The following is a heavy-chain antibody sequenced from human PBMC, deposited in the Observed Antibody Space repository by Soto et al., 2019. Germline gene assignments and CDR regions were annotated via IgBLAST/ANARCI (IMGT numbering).Heavy chain of an antibody. CDR3: ARGTWDSSGWYTFPFDY. D-gene: IGHD6-19*01. CDR2: INPLSGST. Sequence: GASVKVSCKASGYTFTIYYIHWVRQAPGQGLEWMGIINPLSGSTAYAQKFQGRVTLTRDTSTNTVSMELSSLRSEDTAVYYCARGTWDSSGWYTFPFDYWGQGTVVTVSS. CDR1: GYTFTIYY. V-gene: IGHV1-46*01. J-gene: IGHJ4*02.